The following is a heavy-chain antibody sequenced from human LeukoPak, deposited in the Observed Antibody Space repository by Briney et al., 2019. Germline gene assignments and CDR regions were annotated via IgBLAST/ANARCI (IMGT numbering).Heavy chain of an antibody. CDR1: GYTFTSYD. V-gene: IGHV1-8*01. J-gene: IGHJ4*02. Sequence: ASVKVSCKASGYTFTSYDINWVRQATGQGLEWMGWMNPNSGNTGYAQKFQGRVTMTRNTSISTAYMELSSLRSEDTAVYYCARGLMVRGVICYWGQGTLVTVSS. D-gene: IGHD3-10*01. CDR3: ARGLMVRGVICY. CDR2: MNPNSGNT.